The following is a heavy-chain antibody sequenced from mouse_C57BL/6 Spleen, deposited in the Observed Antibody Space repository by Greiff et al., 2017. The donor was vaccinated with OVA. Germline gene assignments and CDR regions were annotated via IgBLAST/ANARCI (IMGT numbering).Heavy chain of an antibody. CDR3: ARGYYGSSYDAMDY. V-gene: IGHV1-55*01. Sequence: QVQLKQPGAELVKPGASVKMSCKASGYTFTSYWLTWVKQRPGQGLEWIGDIYPGSGSTNYNEKFKSKATLTVDTSSSTAYMQLSSLTSEDSAVYYCARGYYGSSYDAMDYWGQGTSVTVSS. CDR1: GYTFTSYW. J-gene: IGHJ4*01. D-gene: IGHD1-1*01. CDR2: IYPGSGST.